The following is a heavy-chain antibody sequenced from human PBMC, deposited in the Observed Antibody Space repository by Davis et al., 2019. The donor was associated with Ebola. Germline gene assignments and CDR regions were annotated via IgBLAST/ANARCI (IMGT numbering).Heavy chain of an antibody. CDR2: ISAYNGNT. CDR1: GYTFTSYG. D-gene: IGHD3-10*01. Sequence: ASVKVSCKASGYTFTSYGISWVRQAPGQGLEWMGWISAYNGNTNYAQKLQGRVTMTTDTSTSTAYMELRSLRSDDTAVYYCARDGRITMGSEYYGMDVWGQGTTVTVSS. V-gene: IGHV1-18*01. CDR3: ARDGRITMGSEYYGMDV. J-gene: IGHJ6*02.